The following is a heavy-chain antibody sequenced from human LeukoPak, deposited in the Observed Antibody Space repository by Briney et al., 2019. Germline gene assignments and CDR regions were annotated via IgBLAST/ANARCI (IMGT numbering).Heavy chain of an antibody. V-gene: IGHV1-18*01. Sequence: AASVKVSCKASGYTFTSYAMNWVRQAPGQGLEWMGWISAYNGYTNYAQKLQGRVTITTDTSTSTAYMELRSLRSDDTAVYYCARAGWYELPRYAFDIWGQGTMVTVSS. CDR1: GYTFTSYA. J-gene: IGHJ3*02. CDR2: ISAYNGYT. CDR3: ARAGWYELPRYAFDI. D-gene: IGHD6-19*01.